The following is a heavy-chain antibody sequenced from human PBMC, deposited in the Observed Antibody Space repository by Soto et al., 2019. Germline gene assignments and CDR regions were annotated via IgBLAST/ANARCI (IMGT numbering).Heavy chain of an antibody. CDR2: MNPGSGKT. J-gene: IGHJ5*02. CDR3: ARLAPFGTLNWFEP. Sequence: ASVKVSCKASGYTFINYDISWVRQATGQGLEWMGWMNPGSGKTGYANKFQGRVTMTRDAPTSTAHLELSSLTSEDTAVYYCARLAPFGTLNWFEPWGKGTLVTVSS. D-gene: IGHD3-16*01. V-gene: IGHV1-8*02. CDR1: GYTFINYD.